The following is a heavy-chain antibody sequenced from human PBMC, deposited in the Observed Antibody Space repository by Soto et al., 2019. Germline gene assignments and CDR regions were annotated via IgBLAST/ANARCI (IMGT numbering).Heavy chain of an antibody. CDR2: IHHSGST. D-gene: IGHD3-10*01. J-gene: IGHJ1*01. CDR3: VRGVLS. Sequence: WTWLRQHPGKGLEWIGNIHHSGSTFYNPSLKSRVSISVDTSKNQFSLKLSSVTAADTAVYFCVRGVLSWGQGTLVNVSS. V-gene: IGHV4-31*02.